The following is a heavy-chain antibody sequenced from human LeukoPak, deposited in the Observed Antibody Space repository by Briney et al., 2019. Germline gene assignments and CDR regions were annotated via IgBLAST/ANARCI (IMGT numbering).Heavy chain of an antibody. CDR2: IYYSGST. V-gene: IGHV4-59*12. J-gene: IGHJ6*03. D-gene: IGHD2-21*02. CDR1: GGSISSYY. Sequence: SETLSLTCTVSGGSISSYYWSWIRQPPGQGLEWSGYIYYSGSTNYNPSLKSRVTITVDTSKNQFSLKLSSVTAADTAVYYCAREAVTGYYYYYMDVWGKGTTVTISS. CDR3: AREAVTGYYYYYMDV.